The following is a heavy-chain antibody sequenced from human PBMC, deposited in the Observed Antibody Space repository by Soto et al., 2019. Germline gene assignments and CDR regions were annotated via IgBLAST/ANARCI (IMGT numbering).Heavy chain of an antibody. CDR3: ARDGGMGVPP. Sequence: SETLSLTCTVSGGSVSSGSYYWSWIRQPPGKGLEWIGYIYYSGSTYYNPSRKSRVTISVDTSKNQFSLKLSSVTAADTAVYYCARDGGMGVPPWGQGTLVTVSS. D-gene: IGHD1-26*01. CDR1: GGSVSSGSYY. J-gene: IGHJ4*02. CDR2: IYYSGST. V-gene: IGHV4-30-4*01.